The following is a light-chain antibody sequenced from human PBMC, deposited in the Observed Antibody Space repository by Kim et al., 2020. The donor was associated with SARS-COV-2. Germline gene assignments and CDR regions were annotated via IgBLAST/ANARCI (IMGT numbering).Light chain of an antibody. CDR3: HQYRSYPWT. CDR2: MAS. J-gene: IGKJ1*01. Sequence: SASVGDRVTITCRASRNIDTYLAWYQQKPGKAPKLLIFMASNLKSGVPSRFSGSGSGTEFTLTTSSLQPDDFATYYCHQYRSYPWTFGQGPRWIS. V-gene: IGKV1-5*03. CDR1: RNIDTY.